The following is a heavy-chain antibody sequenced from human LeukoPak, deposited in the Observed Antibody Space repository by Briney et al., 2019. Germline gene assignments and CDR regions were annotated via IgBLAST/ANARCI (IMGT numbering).Heavy chain of an antibody. Sequence: GASVKVSCKASGYTFTSHGISWVRQAPGQGLEWMGWISAYNGNTNYAQKLQGRVTMTTDTSTSTAYMELRSLRSDDTAVYYCARDVYYYDSSGYPGFDPWGQGTLVTVSS. J-gene: IGHJ5*02. CDR1: GYTFTSHG. CDR3: ARDVYYYDSSGYPGFDP. D-gene: IGHD3-22*01. CDR2: ISAYNGNT. V-gene: IGHV1-18*01.